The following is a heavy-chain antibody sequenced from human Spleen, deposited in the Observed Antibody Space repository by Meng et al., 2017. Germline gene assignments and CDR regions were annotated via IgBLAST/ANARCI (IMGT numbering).Heavy chain of an antibody. CDR1: GGIFSNYV. Sequence: SVKVSCKALGGIFSNYVIGWVRQAPGQGREWVGGINAVFGTTHYAQKFQDRVTITSDKSTSTDYMELSSLRSEDTAVYYCARGSYYYDSSGCRTWYFDYWGQGTLVTVSS. CDR3: ARGSYYYDSSGCRTWYFDY. J-gene: IGHJ4*02. V-gene: IGHV1-69*06. D-gene: IGHD3-22*01. CDR2: INAVFGTT.